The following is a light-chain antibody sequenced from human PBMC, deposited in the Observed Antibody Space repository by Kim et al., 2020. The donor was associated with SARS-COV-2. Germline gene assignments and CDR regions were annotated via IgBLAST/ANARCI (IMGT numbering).Light chain of an antibody. CDR1: ALPKQY. CDR3: QSADNSGTYVV. CDR2: KDS. V-gene: IGLV3-25*03. Sequence: SYELTQPPSVSVSPGQTARITCSGDALPKQYAYWYQQKPGQAPVLVIYKDSERPSGIPERFSGYSSGTTVTLTISGVQAEDEADYYCQSADNSGTYVVFGGGTQLTVL. J-gene: IGLJ2*01.